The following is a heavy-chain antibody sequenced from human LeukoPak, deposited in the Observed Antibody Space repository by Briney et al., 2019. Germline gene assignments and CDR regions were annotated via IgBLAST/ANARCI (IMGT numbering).Heavy chain of an antibody. CDR3: ARQETSSYNGAFDI. V-gene: IGHV3-30*03. Sequence: GSLRLSCVASGFAFTTKGMHWVRQAPGKGLEWVAVISYDGNSENYAEFVKGRFTISRDNAKNSLYLQMNSLRADDTAVYYCARQETSSYNGAFDIWGQGTMVTVSS. J-gene: IGHJ3*02. CDR1: GFAFTTKG. D-gene: IGHD1-26*01. CDR2: ISYDGNSE.